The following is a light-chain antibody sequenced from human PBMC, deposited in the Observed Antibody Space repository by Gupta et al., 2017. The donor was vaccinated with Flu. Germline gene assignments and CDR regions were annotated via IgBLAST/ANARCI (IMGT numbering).Light chain of an antibody. Sequence: TTTSSGTSSGVGGNNYVYWYQQRPGNTPTLVIYEVSKRPSGVTDRFSGSKSDNTASLTISGLQAEDEADYYCSSYTNSSRFYVFGTGTKLTVL. V-gene: IGLV2-14*01. CDR1: SSGVGGNNY. CDR2: EVS. J-gene: IGLJ1*01. CDR3: SSYTNSSRFYV.